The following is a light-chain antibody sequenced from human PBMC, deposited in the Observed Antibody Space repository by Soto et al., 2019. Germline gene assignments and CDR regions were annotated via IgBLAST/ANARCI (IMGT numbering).Light chain of an antibody. CDR3: QQSYSSPWT. CDR1: QSISNY. J-gene: IGKJ1*01. CDR2: AAS. V-gene: IGKV1-39*01. Sequence: DIPMTQSPSSLSASVRDRVTITCRASQSISNYLNWYQQKPGKGPELLIYAASSLQSGVPSRFSGSGSGTDFTLTISNLQPEDFATYFCQQSYSSPWTFGQGTKGEIK.